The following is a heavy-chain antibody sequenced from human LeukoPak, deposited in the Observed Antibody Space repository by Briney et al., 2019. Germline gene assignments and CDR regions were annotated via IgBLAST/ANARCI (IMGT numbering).Heavy chain of an antibody. CDR2: ISQSGNI. J-gene: IGHJ5*02. CDR1: GDSISSGGYS. CDR3: ARSPLAFYDSSGYPRVWFDP. D-gene: IGHD3-22*01. V-gene: IGHV4-30-2*01. Sequence: SETLSLTCTVSGDSISSGGYSWSWIRQPPEKGLEWIGYIYHIGYISQSGNIYQNPSLKSRVTISLDTSRNQFSLKLSSVTAADTAVYYCARSPLAFYDSSGYPRVWFDPWGQGTLVTVSS.